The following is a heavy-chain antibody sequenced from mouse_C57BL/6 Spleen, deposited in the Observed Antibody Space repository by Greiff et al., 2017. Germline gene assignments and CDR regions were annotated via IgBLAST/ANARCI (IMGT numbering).Heavy chain of an antibody. CDR2: IYPGDGDT. D-gene: IGHD1-1*01. CDR3: ANYYGSSYTTYFDY. Sequence: QVQLQQSGPELVKPGASVKISCKASGYAFSSSWMNWVKQRPGKGLKWIGRIYPGDGDTNYNGKFKGKATLTADKSSSTAYMQLSSLTSEDSAVYFCANYYGSSYTTYFDYWGQGTTLTVSS. CDR1: GYAFSSSW. V-gene: IGHV1-82*01. J-gene: IGHJ2*01.